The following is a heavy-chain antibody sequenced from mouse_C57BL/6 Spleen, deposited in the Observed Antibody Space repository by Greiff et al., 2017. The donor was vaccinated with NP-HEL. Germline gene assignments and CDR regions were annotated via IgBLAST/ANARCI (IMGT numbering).Heavy chain of an antibody. V-gene: IGHV1-69*01. CDR2: IDPSDSYT. CDR3: ARTAYYSNYGGFYAMDY. Sequence: VQLQQPGAELVMPGASVKLSCKASGYTFTSYWMHWVKQRPGQGLEWIGEIDPSDSYTNYNQKFKGKFTLTVAKSSSTAYMQLSSLTSEDSAVYYCARTAYYSNYGGFYAMDYWGQGTSVTVSS. D-gene: IGHD2-5*01. CDR1: GYTFTSYW. J-gene: IGHJ4*01.